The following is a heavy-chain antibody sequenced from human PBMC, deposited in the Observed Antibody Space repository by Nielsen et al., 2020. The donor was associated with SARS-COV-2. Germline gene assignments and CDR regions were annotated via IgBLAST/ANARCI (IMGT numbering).Heavy chain of an antibody. D-gene: IGHD6-19*01. CDR3: ARVPLYSSGWYYFDY. J-gene: IGHJ4*02. V-gene: IGHV3-33*01. Sequence: GGSLRLSCAASGFTFSSYGMHWVRQAPGKGLEWVAVIWYDGSNKYYADSVKGRFTISRDNSKNTLYLQMNSLRAEDTAVYYCARVPLYSSGWYYFDYWGQGTLVTVSS. CDR2: IWYDGSNK. CDR1: GFTFSSYG.